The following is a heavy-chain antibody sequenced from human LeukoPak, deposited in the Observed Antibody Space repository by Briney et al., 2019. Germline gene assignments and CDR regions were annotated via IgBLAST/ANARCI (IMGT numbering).Heavy chain of an antibody. V-gene: IGHV3-53*01. CDR1: GFTVSSNY. D-gene: IGHD5-12*01. Sequence: GGSLRLSCAASGFTVSSNYMSWVRQAPGKGLEWVSIIYSGGSTYYADSVKGRFTISRHNSKNTLYLQMNSLRAEDTAVYYCARVPHRGVATIINFDYWGQGTLVTVSS. CDR2: IYSGGST. CDR3: ARVPHRGVATIINFDY. J-gene: IGHJ4*02.